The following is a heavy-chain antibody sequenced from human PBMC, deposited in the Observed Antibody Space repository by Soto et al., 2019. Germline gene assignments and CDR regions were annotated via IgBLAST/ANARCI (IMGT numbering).Heavy chain of an antibody. V-gene: IGHV3-73*01. CDR1: GFSISGSG. CDR2: IRDRTNAYAT. Sequence: EVQLVESGGGLVQPGGSLRLSCAASGFSISGSGIHWVRQASGKGLEWVARIRDRTNAYATGYSASVQGRFTVSRDDSENPAFLQMNRLSTEDTAVYYCTRVDAPGDCAFDIWDQGTMVTVSS. CDR3: TRVDAPGDCAFDI. J-gene: IGHJ3*02. D-gene: IGHD2-21*01.